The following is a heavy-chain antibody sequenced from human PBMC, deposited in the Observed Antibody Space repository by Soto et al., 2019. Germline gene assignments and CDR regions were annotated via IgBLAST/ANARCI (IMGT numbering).Heavy chain of an antibody. Sequence: SVKGSCKASCGSFGSYAMSAVRQAPEQRLQWMGGIIPIFGTANYAQTFQGRVTITADESTSTAYMELSSLRSDETAVYYCASAFLESFHSTSDYYYGMDVWGQGTTVTVS. V-gene: IGHV1-69*13. J-gene: IGHJ6*02. CDR2: IIPIFGTA. CDR1: CGSFGSYA. D-gene: IGHD3-3*01. CDR3: ASAFLESFHSTSDYYYGMDV.